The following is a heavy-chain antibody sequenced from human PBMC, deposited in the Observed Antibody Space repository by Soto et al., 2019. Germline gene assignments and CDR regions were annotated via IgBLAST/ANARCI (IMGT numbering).Heavy chain of an antibody. CDR3: ARLLTEGATYREDAFDM. CDR1: GYTFTSHG. Sequence: QLQLVQSGGEVKTPGASVKVSCTTSGYTFTSHGISWVRRAPGHGLEWMGWISTYNGKTDYAQKFQGRVTMTADTRTSTVYMEVRSLRSDDPAVYYCARLLTEGATYREDAFDMCGQGTKVTVSS. V-gene: IGHV1-18*01. J-gene: IGHJ3*02. CDR2: ISTYNGKT. D-gene: IGHD1-26*01.